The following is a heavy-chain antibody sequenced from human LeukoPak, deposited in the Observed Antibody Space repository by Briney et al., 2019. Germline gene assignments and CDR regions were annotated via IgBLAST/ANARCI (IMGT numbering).Heavy chain of an antibody. Sequence: ASVKVSCKASGYTFTGYYMHWVRQAPGQGGEWMGWINPNRGGTNYAQKFQGWVTMTRDMSISTAYMELSRLRSDDTAVYYCARDLGRVRGVPYYYGMDVWGKGTTVTVSS. J-gene: IGHJ6*04. CDR2: INPNRGGT. D-gene: IGHD3-10*01. CDR3: ARDLGRVRGVPYYYGMDV. V-gene: IGHV1-2*04. CDR1: GYTFTGYY.